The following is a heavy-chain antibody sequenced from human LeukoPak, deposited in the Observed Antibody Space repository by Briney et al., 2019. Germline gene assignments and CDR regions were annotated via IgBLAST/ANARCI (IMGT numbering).Heavy chain of an antibody. J-gene: IGHJ4*02. CDR2: ISNDGTNE. D-gene: IGHD6-6*01. Sequence: GGSLRLSCAASGFTFSSYAMHWARQAPGKGLEWVAVISNDGTNEYYADSVKGRFTISRDNSKNTLYLQMNSLRAEDTAMYYCARNKQLDSLYYFDFWGQGTLVTVSS. CDR1: GFTFSSYA. V-gene: IGHV3-30-3*01. CDR3: ARNKQLDSLYYFDF.